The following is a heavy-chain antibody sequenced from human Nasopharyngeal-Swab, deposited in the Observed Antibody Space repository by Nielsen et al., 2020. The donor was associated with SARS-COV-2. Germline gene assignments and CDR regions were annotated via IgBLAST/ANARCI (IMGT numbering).Heavy chain of an antibody. Sequence: SETLSLTCTVSGGSISNGGYYWSWIRQHPGKGLEWIGYIYYSGSTYYNPSLKSRVTISVDTSKDQFSLKLSSVTAADTAVYYCARGATIFGVVAYGMDVWGQGTTVTVSS. D-gene: IGHD3-3*01. J-gene: IGHJ6*02. CDR1: GGSISNGGYY. CDR2: IYYSGST. CDR3: ARGATIFGVVAYGMDV. V-gene: IGHV4-31*03.